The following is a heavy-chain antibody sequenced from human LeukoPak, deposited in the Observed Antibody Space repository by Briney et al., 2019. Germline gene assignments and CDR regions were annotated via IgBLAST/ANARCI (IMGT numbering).Heavy chain of an antibody. Sequence: GGSLRLSCAASGFTFSSYAMSWVRQAPGKGLEWVSVIYSGGSTYYADSVKGRFTISRDNSKNTLYLQMNSLRAEDTTVYYCARTYPYYDSSGYYPNWGQGTLVTVSS. V-gene: IGHV3-53*01. CDR2: IYSGGST. D-gene: IGHD3-22*01. CDR3: ARTYPYYDSSGYYPN. J-gene: IGHJ4*02. CDR1: GFTFSSYA.